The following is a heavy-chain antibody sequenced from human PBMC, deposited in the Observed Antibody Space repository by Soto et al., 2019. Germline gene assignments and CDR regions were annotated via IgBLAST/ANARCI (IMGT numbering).Heavy chain of an antibody. D-gene: IGHD4-17*01. Sequence: GGSLRLSCAASGFTFSSYGMHWVRQAPGKGLEWVAVIWYDGSNKYYADSVKGRFTISRDNSKNTLYLQMNSLRAEDTAVYYCARGYYGDYGAPTLDYWGQGTLVTVSS. V-gene: IGHV3-33*01. J-gene: IGHJ4*02. CDR1: GFTFSSYG. CDR2: IWYDGSNK. CDR3: ARGYYGDYGAPTLDY.